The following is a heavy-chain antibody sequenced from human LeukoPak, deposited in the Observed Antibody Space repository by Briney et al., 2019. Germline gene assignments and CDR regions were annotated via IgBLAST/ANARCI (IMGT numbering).Heavy chain of an antibody. CDR2: ITNSGDTT. V-gene: IGHV3-23*01. CDR1: GFTFSNYA. CDR3: AREPEV. J-gene: IGHJ4*02. Sequence: GGSLRLSCAASGFTFSNYAMTWVRQAPGKGLEWVSGITNSGDTTYYADSVKGRFTISRDDSKNNLYLQMSSLRAEDTAVYYCAREPEVWGQGTLVTVSS.